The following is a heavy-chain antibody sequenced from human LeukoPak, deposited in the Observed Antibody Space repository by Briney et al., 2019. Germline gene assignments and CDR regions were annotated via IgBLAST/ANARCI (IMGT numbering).Heavy chain of an antibody. D-gene: IGHD5-12*01. V-gene: IGHV1-18*04. J-gene: IGHJ6*04. CDR1: GYTFTSYG. CDR3: ARDGNSGYDYYYYYGMDV. Sequence: ASVKVSCKASGYTFTSYGISWVRQAPGQGLEWMGWISAYNGNTNYAQKLQGRVTMTTDTSTSTVYMELRSLRSDDTAVYYCARDGNSGYDYYYYYGMDVWGKGTTVTVSS. CDR2: ISAYNGNT.